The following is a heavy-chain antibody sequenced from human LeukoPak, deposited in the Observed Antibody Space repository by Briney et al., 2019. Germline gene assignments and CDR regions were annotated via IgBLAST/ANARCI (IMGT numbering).Heavy chain of an antibody. D-gene: IGHD3-3*01. V-gene: IGHV4-59*01. CDR3: ARGGGDFWNGYFGFCDS. Sequence: SETLSLTCSVSGGSISAYHWSWIRQSPGKGLEWIGYIYYGGTTNYNPSLKSRVTISVDTSKNQFSLRLSSVTAADTALYYCARGGGDFWNGYFGFCDSWGQGTLVTVSS. J-gene: IGHJ4*02. CDR1: GGSISAYH. CDR2: IYYGGTT.